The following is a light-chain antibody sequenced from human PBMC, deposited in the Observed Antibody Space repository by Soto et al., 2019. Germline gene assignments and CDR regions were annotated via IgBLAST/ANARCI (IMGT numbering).Light chain of an antibody. V-gene: IGKV3-11*01. CDR2: DAS. J-gene: IGKJ2*01. CDR1: QRVSRY. CDR3: QQRSNWPPYT. Sequence: EIVLTQSPATLSLSPGERATLSCRASQRVSRYLAWYQQKPGQAPRLLIYDASNRATGIPARFSGSGSATDFTLTISSLEPEDFAVYYCQQRSNWPPYTFGQGTKLEIK.